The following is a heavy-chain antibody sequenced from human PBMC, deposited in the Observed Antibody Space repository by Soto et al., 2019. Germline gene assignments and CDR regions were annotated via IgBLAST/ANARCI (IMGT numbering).Heavy chain of an antibody. CDR3: ASSASPDPY. Sequence: EVQLVESGGGLVQPGGSLRLSCVASGFIFNSYSMNWVRQAPGKGLEWISYINSGSTSVFYADSVKGRFTISRDNAKNSLYLKMNRLRAEDTAVYYCASSASPDPYGGQGTLVTVSS. D-gene: IGHD1-26*01. CDR1: GFIFNSYS. V-gene: IGHV3-48*01. CDR2: INSGSTSV. J-gene: IGHJ4*02.